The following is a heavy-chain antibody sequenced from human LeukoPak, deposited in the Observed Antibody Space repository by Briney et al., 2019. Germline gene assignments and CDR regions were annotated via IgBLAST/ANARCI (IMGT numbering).Heavy chain of an antibody. D-gene: IGHD3-3*01. Sequence: GGSLRLSCAASGFTVSSHNMGWVRRAQGKGLEWVSVIYSGGSTYYADSVKGRFTISGDNSKNTLYLQMSSLRAEDTAVYYCARDLFFDYWGQGSLVTVSS. J-gene: IGHJ4*02. CDR1: GFTVSSHN. V-gene: IGHV3-66*01. CDR2: IYSGGST. CDR3: ARDLFFDY.